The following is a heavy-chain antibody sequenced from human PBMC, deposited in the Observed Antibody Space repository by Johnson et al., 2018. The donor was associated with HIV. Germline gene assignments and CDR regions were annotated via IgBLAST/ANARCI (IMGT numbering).Heavy chain of an antibody. CDR2: IYSGGST. CDR1: GFSVSSKY. Sequence: VQLVESGGGLVQPGGSLRLSCAASGFSVSSKYMSWVRQAPGKGLEWVSVIYSGGSTFYADSVKGRFTISRDNSGNTLYLQMNSLRAEDTAVYYCARAEQLAGGAFDIWGQGTMVTVSS. CDR3: ARAEQLAGGAFDI. D-gene: IGHD6-6*01. J-gene: IGHJ3*02. V-gene: IGHV3-66*01.